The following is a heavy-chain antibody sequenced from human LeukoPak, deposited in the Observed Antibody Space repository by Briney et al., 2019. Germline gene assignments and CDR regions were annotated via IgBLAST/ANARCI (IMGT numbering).Heavy chain of an antibody. CDR3: ARGSDGGNYAAY. Sequence: GGSLRLSCAASGFTFRRDWMHWVRQGPGKGLVWVSRISSDGSSTTYADSVKGRFTISRDNAKNTLYLQINSLRAEDTAVYYCARGSDGGNYAAYWGQGTLVTVSA. J-gene: IGHJ4*02. D-gene: IGHD4-23*01. CDR2: ISSDGSST. CDR1: GFTFRRDW. V-gene: IGHV3-74*01.